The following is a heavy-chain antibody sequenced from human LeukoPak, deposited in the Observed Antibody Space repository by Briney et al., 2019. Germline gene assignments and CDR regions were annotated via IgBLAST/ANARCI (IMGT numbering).Heavy chain of an antibody. V-gene: IGHV3-23*01. CDR3: AKVHDFWSGYYLYFDY. Sequence: PGGSLRLSCAASRFTFSSYAMSWVRRAPGKGLEWVSAISGSGGSTYYADSVKGRFTISRDNSKNTLYLQMNSLRAEDTAVYYCAKVHDFWSGYYLYFDYWGQGTLVTVSS. D-gene: IGHD3-3*01. CDR2: ISGSGGST. J-gene: IGHJ4*02. CDR1: RFTFSSYA.